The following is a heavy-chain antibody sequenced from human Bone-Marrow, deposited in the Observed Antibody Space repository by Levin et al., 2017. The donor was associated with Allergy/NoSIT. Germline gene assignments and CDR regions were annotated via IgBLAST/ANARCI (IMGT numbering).Heavy chain of an antibody. CDR1: GFTFNNAW. V-gene: IGHV3-15*01. Sequence: PGGSLRLSCAASGFTFNNAWMSWVRQAPGKGLEWVGRIKRKTDGGTIDYAAPVKGRFTISRDDSKNTLYLQMNSLKTEDTAVYYCTTDSRLRADAFDIWGQGTLVTVSS. CDR3: TTDSRLRADAFDI. J-gene: IGHJ3*02. CDR2: IKRKTDGGTI. D-gene: IGHD3-16*01.